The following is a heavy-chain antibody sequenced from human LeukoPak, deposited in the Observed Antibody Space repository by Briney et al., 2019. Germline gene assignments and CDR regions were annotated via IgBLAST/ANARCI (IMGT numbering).Heavy chain of an antibody. CDR3: AKKPATIKFPFDN. CDR2: ISTSGGYT. Sequence: GGSLRLSCVGSGFSFNSYDMGWVRQAPGKGLEWVSAISTSGGYTEDADSVKGRFTISRDNSQNTLFLQMNSLRAEDTAVYYCAKKPATIKFPFDNWGQGTLVTVSP. V-gene: IGHV3-23*01. D-gene: IGHD5-24*01. J-gene: IGHJ4*02. CDR1: GFSFNSYD.